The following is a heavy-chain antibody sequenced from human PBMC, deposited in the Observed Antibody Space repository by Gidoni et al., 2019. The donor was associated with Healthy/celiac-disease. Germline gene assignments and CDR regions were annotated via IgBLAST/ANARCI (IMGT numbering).Heavy chain of an antibody. CDR3: ARDEIGGMDV. V-gene: IGHV4-59*01. CDR1: GGSISSYY. CDR2: IYYSGST. Sequence: QVQLQESGPGLVKPSETLSITCTVAGGSISSYYWSWIRQPPGKGLEWIGYIYYSGSTNYNPSLKSRVTISVDTSKNQFSLKLSSVTAADTAVYYCARDEIGGMDVWGQGTTVTVSS. J-gene: IGHJ6*02.